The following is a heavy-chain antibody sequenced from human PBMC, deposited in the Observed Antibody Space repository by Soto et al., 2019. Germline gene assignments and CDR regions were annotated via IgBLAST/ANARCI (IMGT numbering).Heavy chain of an antibody. J-gene: IGHJ6*03. V-gene: IGHV1-46*03. D-gene: IGHD6-6*01. CDR2: INPSGGST. CDR3: ASTMYSSSSGYYYYMYV. Sequence: ASVKVSCKASGYTFTSYYMHWVRQAPGQGLEWMGIINPSGGSTSYAQKFQGRVTMTRDTSTSTVYMELSSLRSEDTAVYYCASTMYSSSSGYYYYMYVWGKGTSVIVSS. CDR1: GYTFTSYY.